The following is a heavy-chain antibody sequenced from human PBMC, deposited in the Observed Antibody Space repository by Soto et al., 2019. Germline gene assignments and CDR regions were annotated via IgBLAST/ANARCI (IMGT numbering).Heavy chain of an antibody. J-gene: IGHJ5*02. CDR2: IYYSGST. V-gene: IGHV4-61*05. D-gene: IGHD1-26*01. CDR3: ARHSIVGATYWFDP. CDR1: GGSISSSSYY. Sequence: SETLSLTCTVSGGSISSSSYYWGWIRQPPGKGLEWIGYIYYSGSTNYNPSLKSRVTISVDTSKNQFSLKLSSVTAADTAVYYCARHSIVGATYWFDPWGQGTLVTVSS.